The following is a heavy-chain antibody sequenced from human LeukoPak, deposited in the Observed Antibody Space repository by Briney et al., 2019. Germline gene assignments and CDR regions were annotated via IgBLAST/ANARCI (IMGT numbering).Heavy chain of an antibody. J-gene: IGHJ6*02. CDR2: ISGSGDST. D-gene: IGHD5-24*01. CDR3: AKSPPDNYHYYYGMDV. V-gene: IGHV3-23*01. CDR1: GFTFSNYA. Sequence: PGGSLRLSCAASGFTFSNYAMTWVRQAPGQGLEWVSAISGSGDSTYYADSVKGRFTISRDNSTNTLYLQMSSLRAEDTAVYHCAKSPPDNYHYYYGMDVWGQGTTVTVSS.